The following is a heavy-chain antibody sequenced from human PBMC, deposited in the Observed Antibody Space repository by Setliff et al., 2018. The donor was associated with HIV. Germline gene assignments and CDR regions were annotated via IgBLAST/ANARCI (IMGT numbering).Heavy chain of an antibody. J-gene: IGHJ4*02. CDR2: IYYSGNT. CDR1: GGSISSSSYY. V-gene: IGHV4-39*01. CDR3: ARHAAGPDGPFDY. Sequence: SSETLSLTCTVSGGSISSSSYYWGWIRQPPGKGLEWIGSIYYSGNTYYNPSLKSRVTISVDTSKNQFSLKLSSVTAADTAVYYCARHAAGPDGPFDYWGQGTLVTVSS.